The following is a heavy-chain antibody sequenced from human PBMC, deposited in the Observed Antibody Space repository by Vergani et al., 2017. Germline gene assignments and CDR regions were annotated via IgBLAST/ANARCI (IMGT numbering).Heavy chain of an antibody. CDR3: ARERVNYMDV. Sequence: QVQLQESGPGLVKSSETLSLTCTISGGSISAFYWSWIRLAPGKGLEWIGYIDYTGKTRYNVALNSRPPLTVDTAQNQFSLRLSSVTSADTALYFCARERVNYMDVWGKGTTVIVSS. J-gene: IGHJ6*03. D-gene: IGHD3-3*01. CDR1: GGSISAFY. V-gene: IGHV4-59*01. CDR2: IDYTGKT.